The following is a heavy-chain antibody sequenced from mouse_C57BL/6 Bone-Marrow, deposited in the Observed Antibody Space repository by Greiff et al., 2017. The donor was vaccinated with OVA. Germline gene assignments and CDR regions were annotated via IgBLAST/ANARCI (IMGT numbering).Heavy chain of an antibody. CDR1: GYTFTSYW. CDR2: IHPNSGRT. J-gene: IGHJ2*01. D-gene: IGHD1-1*01. V-gene: IGHV1-64*01. Sequence: VQLQQPGAELVKPGASVKLSCKASGYTFTSYWMHWVKQRPGQGLEWIGMIHPNSGRTNYNEKFKSKATLTVDKSSSTAYMQLSSLTSEDSAVYYCARSPLFHFDYWGQGTTLTVSS. CDR3: ARSPLFHFDY.